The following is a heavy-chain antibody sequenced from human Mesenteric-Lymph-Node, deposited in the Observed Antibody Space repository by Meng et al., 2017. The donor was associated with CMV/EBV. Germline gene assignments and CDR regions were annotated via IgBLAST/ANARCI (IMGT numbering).Heavy chain of an antibody. Sequence: SLKISCAASGFSFDGCAMHWVRQVPGKGPEWVSGISWNGGSMEYADSVKGRFTISRDNAKNYLYLQMNSLRPEDTALYYCAKGGEGLLEYQDYWGQGTLVTVSS. CDR2: ISWNGGSM. CDR3: AKGGEGLLEYQDY. V-gene: IGHV3-9*01. D-gene: IGHD3-3*01. CDR1: GFSFDGCA. J-gene: IGHJ4*02.